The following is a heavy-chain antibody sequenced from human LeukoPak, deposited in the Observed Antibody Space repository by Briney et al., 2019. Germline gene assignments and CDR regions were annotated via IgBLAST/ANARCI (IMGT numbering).Heavy chain of an antibody. J-gene: IGHJ4*02. CDR1: GGSLSGYY. CDR3: ARHLIAPPYYFDY. CDR2: INHSGST. V-gene: IGHV4-34*01. Sequence: SETLSLTCAVYGGSLSGYYWSWIRQPPGKGLEWIGEINHSGSTNYNPSLKSRVTISVDTSKNQFSLKLSSVTAADTAVYYCARHLIAPPYYFDYWGQGTLVTVSS.